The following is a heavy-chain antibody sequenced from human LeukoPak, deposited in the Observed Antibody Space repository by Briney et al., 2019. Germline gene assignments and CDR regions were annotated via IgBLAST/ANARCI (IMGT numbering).Heavy chain of an antibody. CDR3: AKDNAAAAVKGEFDC. CDR1: GFTFDDHA. Sequence: GGSLRLSCAASGFTFDDHAMHWVRQAPGKGLEWVSLISGDGGSTYYADSVKGRFTISRDNSKNSLYLQMNSLRTEDTALYYCAKDNAAAAVKGEFDCWGQGTLVTVSS. V-gene: IGHV3-43*02. J-gene: IGHJ4*02. D-gene: IGHD6-13*01. CDR2: ISGDGGST.